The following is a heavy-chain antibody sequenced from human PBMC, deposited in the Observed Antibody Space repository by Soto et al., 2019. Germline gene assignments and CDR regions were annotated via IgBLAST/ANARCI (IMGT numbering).Heavy chain of an antibody. J-gene: IGHJ5*02. CDR1: GVPFSNAW. D-gene: IGHD3-9*01. CDR2: INSKTDGGTT. CDR3: TTDSSYDILTGYSPYNWFDP. V-gene: IGHV3-15*01. Sequence: GGSLALSCAASGVPFSNAWMSWVRQAPGKGLEWVGRINSKTDGGTTDYAAPVKGRFTSSRDDSKNTLYLQMNSLKTEDTAVYYCTTDSSYDILTGYSPYNWFDPWGQGTLVTVSS.